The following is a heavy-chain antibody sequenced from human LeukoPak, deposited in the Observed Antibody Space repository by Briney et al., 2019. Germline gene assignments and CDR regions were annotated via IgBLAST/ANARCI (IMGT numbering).Heavy chain of an antibody. Sequence: ASLKVSCKASVDTFTSYDINWVREATGQGVGWMGWMYPNSGNTGYAQTFQSRVTMTRNTSLSTAYMELSSLRSEDTAVYYCARGHPVGTSWPYYYYYYGMDVWGQGTTVTVSS. CDR2: MYPNSGNT. J-gene: IGHJ6*02. CDR1: VDTFTSYD. V-gene: IGHV1-8*01. D-gene: IGHD2-2*01. CDR3: ARGHPVGTSWPYYYYYYGMDV.